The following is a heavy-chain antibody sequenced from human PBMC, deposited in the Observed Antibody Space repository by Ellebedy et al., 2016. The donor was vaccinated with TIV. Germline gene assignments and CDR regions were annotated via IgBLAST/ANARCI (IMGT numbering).Heavy chain of an antibody. Sequence: GESLKISCAASGFTFSSYWMSWVRQAPGKGLEWVANIKQDGSEKYYVDSVKGRFTISRDNAKNSLYLQMNSLRAEDTAVYYCARDPYSSSFLYYYYGMDVWGQGTTVTVSS. CDR1: GFTFSSYW. V-gene: IGHV3-7*01. CDR2: IKQDGSEK. J-gene: IGHJ6*02. D-gene: IGHD6-13*01. CDR3: ARDPYSSSFLYYYYGMDV.